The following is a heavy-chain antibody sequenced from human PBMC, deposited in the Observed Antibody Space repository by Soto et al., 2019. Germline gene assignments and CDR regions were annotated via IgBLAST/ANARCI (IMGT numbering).Heavy chain of an antibody. D-gene: IGHD1-26*01. Sequence: HPGGSLRLSCAASGFTVSSYAMSWVRQAPGKGLEWVSAISGSGDSTYYADSVKGRFTISRDNSKNTLYLQMHSLRAEDTAVYYCAKVKWDLLRTGGFDYWGQGTLVTVSS. V-gene: IGHV3-23*01. CDR1: GFTVSSYA. CDR2: ISGSGDST. J-gene: IGHJ4*02. CDR3: AKVKWDLLRTGGFDY.